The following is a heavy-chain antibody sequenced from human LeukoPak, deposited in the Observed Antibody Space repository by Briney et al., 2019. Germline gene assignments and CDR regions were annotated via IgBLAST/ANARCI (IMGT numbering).Heavy chain of an antibody. CDR3: AREGPLITHIVVVPAARDYYYYGMDV. J-gene: IGHJ6*02. V-gene: IGHV1-18*01. D-gene: IGHD2-2*01. CDR1: GYTFTSYG. Sequence: ASVKVSCKASGYTFTSYGISWVRQAPGQGLEWMGWISAYNGNTNYAQKLQGRVTMTTDTSTSTAYMELRSLRSDDTAVYYCAREGPLITHIVVVPAARDYYYYGMDVWGQGTTVTVSS. CDR2: ISAYNGNT.